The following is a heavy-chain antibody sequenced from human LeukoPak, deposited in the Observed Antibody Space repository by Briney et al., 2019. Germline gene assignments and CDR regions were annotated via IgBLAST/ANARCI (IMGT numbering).Heavy chain of an antibody. Sequence: GRSLRLSCAASGFTFSSYAMHWVRQAPGKGLEWVAVISYDGSNKYYADSVKGRFTISRDNSKNTLYLQMNSLRAEDTAVYYCARVCWGVAAAGTDYWGQGTLVTVSS. V-gene: IGHV3-30-3*01. CDR3: ARVCWGVAAAGTDY. CDR1: GFTFSSYA. D-gene: IGHD6-13*01. J-gene: IGHJ4*02. CDR2: ISYDGSNK.